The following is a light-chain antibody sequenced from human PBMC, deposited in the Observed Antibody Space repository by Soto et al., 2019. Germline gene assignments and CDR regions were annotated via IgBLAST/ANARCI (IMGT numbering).Light chain of an antibody. CDR3: QQYGSSPPGYT. J-gene: IGKJ2*01. Sequence: EIVLTQSPGTLSLSPGERATLSCRASQSVSSSYLAWYQQKPGQAPRLLIYGASSRATGIPDRFSGSVSGTDFTLTISRLEPEDFAGYYCQQYGSSPPGYTVGQGTKLEIK. CDR2: GAS. CDR1: QSVSSSY. V-gene: IGKV3-20*01.